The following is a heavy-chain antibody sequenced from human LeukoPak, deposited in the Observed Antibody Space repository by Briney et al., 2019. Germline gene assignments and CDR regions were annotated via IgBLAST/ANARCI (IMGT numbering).Heavy chain of an antibody. D-gene: IGHD3-3*01. V-gene: IGHV3-66*02. CDR2: IYSGGST. CDR3: ARSFGVVGNWFDP. J-gene: IGHJ5*02. Sequence: GGSLRLSCAASGFTVSSNYISWVRQAPGKGLEWVSVIYSGGSTYYADSVKGRFTISRDNSKNTLYLQMNSLRAEDTAVYYCARSFGVVGNWFDPWGQGTLVTVSS. CDR1: GFTVSSNY.